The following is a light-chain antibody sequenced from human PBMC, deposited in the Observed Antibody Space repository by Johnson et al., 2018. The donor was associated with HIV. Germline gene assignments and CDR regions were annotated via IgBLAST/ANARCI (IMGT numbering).Light chain of an antibody. CDR3: GTWDSSLRTGF. CDR1: SSNIGNNY. V-gene: IGLV1-51*02. Sequence: QSLLTQPPSVSAAPGQKVTISCSGSSSNIGNNYVSWYQQLPGTAPKLLIYENNKRPSGIPDRFSGSKSGTSATLGITGLQTGDEADHYCGTWDSSLRTGFVGSGTKVTVL. J-gene: IGLJ1*01. CDR2: ENN.